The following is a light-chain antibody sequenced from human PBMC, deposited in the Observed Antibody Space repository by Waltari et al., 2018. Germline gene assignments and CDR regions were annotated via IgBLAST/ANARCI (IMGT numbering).Light chain of an antibody. CDR3: HHRSTWSLT. CDR2: DAS. CDR1: QSINNY. Sequence: EIVLTQSPATRSLPPGERATLPCRASQSINNYLAWSQHKPGQPPRLLIYDASNRATGVPARFSGGGSGTDFTLTISSLDPEDFAVYYCHHRSTWSLTFGGGTEVEI. J-gene: IGKJ4*01. V-gene: IGKV3-11*01.